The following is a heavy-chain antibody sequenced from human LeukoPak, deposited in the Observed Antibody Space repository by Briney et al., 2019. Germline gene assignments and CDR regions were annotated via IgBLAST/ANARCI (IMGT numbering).Heavy chain of an antibody. Sequence: TSETLSLTCTVSGGSISSGGYYWSWIRQHPGKGLEWIGYIYYSGSTYYNPSLKSRVTISVDTSKNQFSLKLSSVTAADTAVYYCVRHLDMVRILWGQGTLVTVSS. D-gene: IGHD3-10*01. CDR2: IYYSGST. J-gene: IGHJ4*02. V-gene: IGHV4-31*03. CDR3: VRHLDMVRIL. CDR1: GGSISSGGYY.